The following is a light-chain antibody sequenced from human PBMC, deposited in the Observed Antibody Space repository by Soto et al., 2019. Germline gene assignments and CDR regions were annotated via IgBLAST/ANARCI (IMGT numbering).Light chain of an antibody. J-gene: IGLJ1*01. CDR3: SSYSRSSSCV. CDR1: SREVGGYNY. V-gene: IGLV2-14*01. CDR2: DVS. Sequence: QPELNPPASVYESPGQSITIYCTRNSREVGGYNYVSWYQQHPGKAPKLMIYDVSNRPSGVTNRFSGSKSGNTASLTISGLQAEDEADYYCSSYSRSSSCVFGTVSKVTVL.